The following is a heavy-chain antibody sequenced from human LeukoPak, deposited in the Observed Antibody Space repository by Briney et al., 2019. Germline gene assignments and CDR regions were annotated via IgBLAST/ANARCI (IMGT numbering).Heavy chain of an antibody. CDR3: ATDGTAGSLYYYYGMDV. CDR2: FDPEDGET. J-gene: IGHJ6*04. D-gene: IGHD6-25*01. Sequence: ASVKVSCKVSGYTLTELSMHWVRQAPGKGLEWMGGFDPEDGETIYAQKFQGRVTMTEDTSTDTAYMELSRLRSEDTAVYYCATDGTAGSLYYYYGMDVWGKGTTVTVSS. V-gene: IGHV1-24*01. CDR1: GYTLTELS.